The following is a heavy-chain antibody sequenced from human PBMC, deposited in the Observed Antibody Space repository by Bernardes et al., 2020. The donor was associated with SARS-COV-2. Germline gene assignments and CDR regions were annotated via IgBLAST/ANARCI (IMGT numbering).Heavy chain of an antibody. CDR1: GFTFSSSA. V-gene: IGHV3-23*01. J-gene: IGHJ5*02. D-gene: IGHD2-2*01. CDR3: AERHCSTTTCHAAWFDP. CDR2: ISGSGGRI. Sequence: GGSLRLSCAASGFTFSSSAMSWVRQAPGKGLEWVSGISGSGGRISHADSVQGRFTISRDNSKNTLYLQMNSLRAEDTAIYYCAERHCSTTTCHAAWFDPWGQGTLVTVSS.